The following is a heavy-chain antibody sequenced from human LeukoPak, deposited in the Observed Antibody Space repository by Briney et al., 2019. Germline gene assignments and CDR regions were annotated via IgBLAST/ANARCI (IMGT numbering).Heavy chain of an antibody. CDR2: ISYDGSNK. V-gene: IGHV3-30*03. D-gene: IGHD3-16*01. J-gene: IGHJ4*02. CDR1: GFTFSSYG. CDR3: ARGGGNCLDY. Sequence: GRSLRLSCAASGFTFSSYGMHWVRQAPGKGLEWVAVISYDGSNKYYADSVKGRFTISRNNSKNTLYLQMNSLRAEDTAVYYCARGGGNCLDYWGQGTLVTVSS.